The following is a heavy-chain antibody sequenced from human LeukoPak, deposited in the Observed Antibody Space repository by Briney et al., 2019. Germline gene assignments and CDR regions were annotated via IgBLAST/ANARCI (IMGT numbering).Heavy chain of an antibody. CDR2: ITYGDGST. CDR3: ARTGYNYGTPLNN. CDR1: GFTFSSYA. D-gene: IGHD5-18*01. J-gene: IGHJ4*02. Sequence: TGGSLRLSCAASGFTFSSYAMSWVRQAPGKGLEWVSGITYGDGSTYYADSLKGRFTISRDNSKNTLYLQMNSLRAEDTAVYYCARTGYNYGTPLNNWGQGTLVTVSP. V-gene: IGHV3-23*01.